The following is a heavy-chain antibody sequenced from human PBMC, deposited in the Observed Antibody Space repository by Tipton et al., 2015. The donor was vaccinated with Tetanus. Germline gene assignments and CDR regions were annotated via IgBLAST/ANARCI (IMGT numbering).Heavy chain of an antibody. V-gene: IGHV3-33*03. D-gene: IGHD1/OR15-1a*01. CDR1: GFRFSSYG. J-gene: IGHJ4*02. CDR2: IWYDGSKT. Sequence: SLRLSCEASGFRFSSYGMHWVRQAPGKGLEWVAVIWYDGSKTYYADSVKGRFTISRDNAKSSLFLQMDSLRAEDTALYYCTSGNTFDYWGQGTLVTVSS. CDR3: TSGNTFDY.